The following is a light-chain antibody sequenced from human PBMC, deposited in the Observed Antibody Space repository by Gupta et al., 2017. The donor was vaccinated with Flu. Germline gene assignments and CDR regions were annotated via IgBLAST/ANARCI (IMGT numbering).Light chain of an antibody. CDR3: QSLDSSGTGG. CDR1: ALPEQY. J-gene: IGLJ3*02. Sequence: SYELTQPPSVSVSPGRTARITCSGDALPEQYVYWYRQKPGQAPVMVIYKDSERPSGIPERFSGSSSGNDTVTISGVQAEDEADDDCQSLDSSGTGGCGGGPKLT. CDR2: KDS. V-gene: IGLV3-25*01.